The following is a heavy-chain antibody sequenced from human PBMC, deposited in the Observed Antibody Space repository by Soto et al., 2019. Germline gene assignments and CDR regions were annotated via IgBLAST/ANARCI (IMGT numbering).Heavy chain of an antibody. V-gene: IGHV4-34*01. Sequence: PSETLSLTCAVYGGSFSDYYWSWIRQPPGKGLEWIGEINHSGSTNYNPSLKSRVTISVDTSKNQFSLKLSSVTAADTAVYYCARATDYGDYLNLFDPWGQGTLVTVSS. J-gene: IGHJ5*02. CDR3: ARATDYGDYLNLFDP. D-gene: IGHD4-17*01. CDR1: GGSFSDYY. CDR2: INHSGST.